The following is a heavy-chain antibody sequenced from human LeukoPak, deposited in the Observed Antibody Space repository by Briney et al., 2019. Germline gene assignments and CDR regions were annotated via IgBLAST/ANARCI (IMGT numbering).Heavy chain of an antibody. D-gene: IGHD6-13*01. CDR2: SYYSGST. CDR3: ARHTDIAALSSLNY. V-gene: IGHV4-59*08. J-gene: IGHJ4*02. Sequence: SETLSLTCTVSGGSISSYYWSWIRQTPGKGLEWIGDSYYSGSTNYNPSLKSRVTISVDTSKNQFSLKLSSVTAADTAVYYCARHTDIAALSSLNYWGQGTLVTVSS. CDR1: GGSISSYY.